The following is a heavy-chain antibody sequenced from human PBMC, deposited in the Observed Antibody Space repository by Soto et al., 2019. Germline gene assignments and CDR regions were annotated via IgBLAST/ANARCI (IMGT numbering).Heavy chain of an antibody. CDR2: IIPIFGTA. V-gene: IGHV1-69*12. CDR1: GGTFSSYA. J-gene: IGHJ6*02. D-gene: IGHD1-26*01. CDR3: ASHSGSSPEGRYYYGMDV. Sequence: QVQLVQSGAEVKKPGSSVKVSCKASGGTFSSYAISWVRQAPGQGLEWMGGIIPIFGTADYEQKFQGRATITADESTSTAYMVLSSRRSEDTAVYYCASHSGSSPEGRYYYGMDVWGQGTTVTVSS.